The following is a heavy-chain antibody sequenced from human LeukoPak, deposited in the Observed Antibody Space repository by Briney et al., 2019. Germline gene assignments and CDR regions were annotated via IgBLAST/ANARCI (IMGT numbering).Heavy chain of an antibody. CDR3: ARRIPTTPNWFDP. Sequence: SETLSFTCTVSGGSISNYYWTWLRQPPGKGLEWIGYIYYSGNTNYNPSLKSRVTISLDTSKNQFSLKLRSVTAADTAVYYCARRIPTTPNWFDPWGQGTLVSVSS. CDR1: GGSISNYY. CDR2: IYYSGNT. V-gene: IGHV4-59*08. J-gene: IGHJ5*02. D-gene: IGHD1-1*01.